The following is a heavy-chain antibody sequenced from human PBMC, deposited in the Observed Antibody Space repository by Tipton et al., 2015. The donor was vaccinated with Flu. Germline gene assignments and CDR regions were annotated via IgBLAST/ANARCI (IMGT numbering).Heavy chain of an antibody. J-gene: IGHJ4*02. Sequence: SLRLSCAASGFTFSSYEMNWVRQAPGKGLEWVSYISSGANSIYYADSVKGRFTISRDNAKNSVYLKMSSLRVDDTAVYYCARGRRYGDYIFDYWGQGTLVSVSS. V-gene: IGHV3-48*03. CDR2: ISSGANSI. CDR3: ARGRRYGDYIFDY. D-gene: IGHD4-17*01. CDR1: GFTFSSYE.